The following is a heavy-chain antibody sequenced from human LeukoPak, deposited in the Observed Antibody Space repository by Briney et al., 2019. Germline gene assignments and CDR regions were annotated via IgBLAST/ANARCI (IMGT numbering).Heavy chain of an antibody. CDR2: IGGSGANA. D-gene: IGHD6-19*01. Sequence: PGGSLRLSCAASGFTFSNYAMTWVRQAPGMGLEWVSSIGGSGANADHADSVKGRFTISRDNSRNTLYVQMNSLRAEDTAVYYCAKHSGSSGWYNDYWGQGTLVTVSS. V-gene: IGHV3-23*01. CDR1: GFTFSNYA. CDR3: AKHSGSSGWYNDY. J-gene: IGHJ4*02.